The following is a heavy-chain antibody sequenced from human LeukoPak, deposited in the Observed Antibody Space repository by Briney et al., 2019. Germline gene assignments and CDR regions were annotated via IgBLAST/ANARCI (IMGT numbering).Heavy chain of an antibody. CDR1: GFTFSSYA. CDR3: ARGNLDYGDYLPFDY. J-gene: IGHJ4*02. Sequence: GGSLRLSCAASGFTFSSYAMHWVRQAPGKGLEWVAVISYDGSNKYYADSVKGRFTISRDNSKNTLYLQMNSLRAEDTAVYYCARGNLDYGDYLPFDYWGQGTLVTVSS. V-gene: IGHV3-30*04. D-gene: IGHD4-17*01. CDR2: ISYDGSNK.